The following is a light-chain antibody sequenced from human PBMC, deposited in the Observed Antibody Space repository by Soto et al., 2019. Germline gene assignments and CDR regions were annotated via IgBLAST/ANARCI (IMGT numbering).Light chain of an antibody. CDR3: QQYNSYSPWT. V-gene: IGKV1-9*01. Sequence: DTQFTQSPSFLSASVGDRVTNPCRASQGISSNLAWYQQKPGKAPKLLIYAASTLQSGVPSRFSGSGSGTEFTLTISSLQPEDFAIYYCQQYNSYSPWTFGQGTKVDIK. CDR1: QGISSN. J-gene: IGKJ1*01. CDR2: AAS.